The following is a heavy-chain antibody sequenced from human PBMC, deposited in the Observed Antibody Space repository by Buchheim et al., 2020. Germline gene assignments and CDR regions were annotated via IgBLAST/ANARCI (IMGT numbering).Heavy chain of an antibody. CDR2: ISAYNGYT. Sequence: QVQLVQSGAEVKKPGASVKVSCKASGYTFTSYGISWVRQAPGQGLEWMGGISAYNGYTNYAQKLQGRVTMTKDTSTRTSYMELRILTSDDTAVYYCARDESGSYPSRGNDYWGQGTL. CDR1: GYTFTSYG. J-gene: IGHJ4*02. V-gene: IGHV1-18*01. CDR3: ARDESGSYPSRGNDY. D-gene: IGHD1-26*01.